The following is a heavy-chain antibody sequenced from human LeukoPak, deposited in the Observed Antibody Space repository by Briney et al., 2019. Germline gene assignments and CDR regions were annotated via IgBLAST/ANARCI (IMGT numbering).Heavy chain of an antibody. Sequence: GESLKISCQGFGYPFTTSWIGWVRQLPGKGLEWTAIIYAGNSDAKYSPSFQGQVSISADKSISTAYLQWSSLKASDSAMYCCARLLWFGEGRGFDIWGQGTMVTVSS. CDR1: GYPFTTSW. CDR3: ARLLWFGEGRGFDI. J-gene: IGHJ3*02. D-gene: IGHD3-10*01. V-gene: IGHV5-51*01. CDR2: IYAGNSDA.